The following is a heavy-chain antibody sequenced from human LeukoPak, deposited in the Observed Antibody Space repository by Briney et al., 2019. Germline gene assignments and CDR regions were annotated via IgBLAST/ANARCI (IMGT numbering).Heavy chain of an antibody. D-gene: IGHD5-12*01. CDR1: GFTFSSYA. J-gene: IGHJ4*02. CDR3: ATHLTWNSGYDPFDY. CDR2: ISGSGGST. Sequence: PGGSLRLSCAASGFTFSSYAMSWVRQAPGKGLEWVSAISGSGGSTYYADSVKGRFTISRDNSKNTLYLQMNSLKASDTAMYYCATHLTWNSGYDPFDYWGQGTLVTVSS. V-gene: IGHV3-23*01.